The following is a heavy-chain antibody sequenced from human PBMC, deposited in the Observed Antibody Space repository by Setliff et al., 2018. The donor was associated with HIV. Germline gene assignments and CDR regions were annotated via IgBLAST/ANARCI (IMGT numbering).Heavy chain of an antibody. CDR1: GASISTTTYF. Sequence: PSETLSLTCTVSGASISTTTYFWDWIRQAPGKGLEWIGSIYHSGNTYYNPSLKSRVSISVDTSKRQFSLKLTSVTAGDSALYYCARRRGQKATGWYYFDFWGQGALVTVSS. D-gene: IGHD6-19*01. V-gene: IGHV4-39*01. CDR2: IYHSGNT. J-gene: IGHJ4*02. CDR3: ARRRGQKATGWYYFDF.